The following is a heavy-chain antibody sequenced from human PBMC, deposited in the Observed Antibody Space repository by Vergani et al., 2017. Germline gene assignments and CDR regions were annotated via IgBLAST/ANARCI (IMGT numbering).Heavy chain of an antibody. D-gene: IGHD5-18*01. J-gene: IGHJ6*03. CDR3: AVDTTGGAPGLRYVDV. CDR2: VYYSGST. V-gene: IGHV4-59*01. CDR1: GGSISSYH. Sequence: QVQLQESGPGLVKPSETLSLTCTVSGGSISSYHWNWIRQPPGKGLEWIGYVYYSGSTKYNPSLKSRVNISVDTSKNQFSLKLSDVTAADTAVYYCAVDTTGGAPGLRYVDVWGKGTTVIVYS.